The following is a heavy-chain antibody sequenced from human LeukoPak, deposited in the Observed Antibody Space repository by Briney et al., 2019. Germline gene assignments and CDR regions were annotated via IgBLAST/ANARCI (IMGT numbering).Heavy chain of an antibody. D-gene: IGHD3-10*01. J-gene: IGHJ4*02. Sequence: SGGSLRLSCAASGFTFSSYAMSWVRQAPGKGLEWVSAISGSGGSTYYADSVKGRFTISRDNSKNTLYLQMNGLRAEDTAVYYCAKGTEPYYGSGSYYPDYWGQGTLVTVSS. V-gene: IGHV3-23*01. CDR1: GFTFSSYA. CDR2: ISGSGGST. CDR3: AKGTEPYYGSGSYYPDY.